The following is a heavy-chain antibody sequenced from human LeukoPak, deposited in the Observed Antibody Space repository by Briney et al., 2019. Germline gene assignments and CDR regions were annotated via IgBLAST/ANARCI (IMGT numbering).Heavy chain of an antibody. CDR3: ARDGYSGYAVMDY. CDR1: GFTFSSYA. CDR2: ISSNGGSP. Sequence: GGSLRLSCAASGFTFSSYAMHWVRQAPGKRLEYVSAISSNGGSPSYANSVKGRFTISRDNSKNTLYLQMGSLTAEDMAVYYCARDGYSGYAVMDYWGQGTLVTVSS. V-gene: IGHV3-64*01. J-gene: IGHJ4*02. D-gene: IGHD5-12*01.